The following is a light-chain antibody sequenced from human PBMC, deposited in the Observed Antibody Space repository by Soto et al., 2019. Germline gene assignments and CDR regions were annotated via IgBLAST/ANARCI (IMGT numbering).Light chain of an antibody. CDR2: AAS. Sequence: EIQMTQSPSALSASLGDRATLSCRASQNVGSYLAWYQQKPGQAPKLLIYAASSRATGIPARFSGSGSGTEFTLTISSLQSEDFAVYYCQQYNSYPLTFGEGTTVDIK. V-gene: IGKV3-15*01. J-gene: IGKJ4*01. CDR3: QQYNSYPLT. CDR1: QNVGSY.